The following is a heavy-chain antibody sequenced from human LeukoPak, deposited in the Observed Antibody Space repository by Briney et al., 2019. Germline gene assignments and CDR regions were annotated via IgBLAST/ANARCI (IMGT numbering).Heavy chain of an antibody. CDR2: INPSGGST. CDR3: ARDYALYGSGVTNWFDP. Sequence: GASVKVSCKAFGYTFTSNYMHWVRQAPGQGLEWMGIINPSGGSTSYAQKFQGRVTMTRDMSTSTVYMELSSLRSEDTAVYYCARDYALYGSGVTNWFDPWGQGTLVTVSS. V-gene: IGHV1-46*01. CDR1: GYTFTSNY. D-gene: IGHD3-10*01. J-gene: IGHJ5*02.